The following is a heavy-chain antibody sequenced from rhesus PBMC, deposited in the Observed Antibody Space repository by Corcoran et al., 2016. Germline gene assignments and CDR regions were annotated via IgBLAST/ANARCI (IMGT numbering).Heavy chain of an antibody. CDR2: IYWIDSK. CDR1: GLSISTTGTG. CDR3: ARVLAGRRFDV. J-gene: IGHJ5-1*01. V-gene: IGHV2-95*01. Sequence: QVTLKESGPALVKPTQTLTLTCTFSGLSISTTGTGVGWIRQPPRNALEWLTSIYWIDSKYYNASLKSRLTISMDSSKTQVALTMANMDPVATATYFCARVLAGRRFDVWGPGVLVTVSS.